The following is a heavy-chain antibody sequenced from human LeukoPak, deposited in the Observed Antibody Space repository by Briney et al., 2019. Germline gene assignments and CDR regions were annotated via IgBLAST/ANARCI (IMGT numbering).Heavy chain of an antibody. Sequence: GGSLRLSCAASGFTFSSYEMNWVRQAPGKGLEWVSYISSSGSTIHYADSVKGRCTISRDNARNSLYLQTNSLRAEDTAVYYCARDYFTFGGVIVASWGQGTLVTVSS. J-gene: IGHJ5*02. CDR2: ISSSGSTI. CDR1: GFTFSSYE. CDR3: ARDYFTFGGVIVAS. V-gene: IGHV3-48*03. D-gene: IGHD3-16*02.